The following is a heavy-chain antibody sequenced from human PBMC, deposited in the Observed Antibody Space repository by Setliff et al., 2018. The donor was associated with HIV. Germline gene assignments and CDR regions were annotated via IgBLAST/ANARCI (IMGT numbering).Heavy chain of an antibody. V-gene: IGHV3-48*04. CDR1: GLIFSSYW. Sequence: GGSLRLSRAASGLIFSSYWMSWVRQAPGKGLEWVSYISTSSATKYYADSVKGRFTISRDNAKNSLYLQMNSVRADDTAVYYCARAALRYCTSTSCPRVDAFDIWGQGTMVTVSS. CDR2: ISTSSATK. D-gene: IGHD2-2*01. J-gene: IGHJ3*02. CDR3: ARAALRYCTSTSCPRVDAFDI.